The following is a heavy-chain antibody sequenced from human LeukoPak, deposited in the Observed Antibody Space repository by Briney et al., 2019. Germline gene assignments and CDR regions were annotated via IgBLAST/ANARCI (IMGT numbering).Heavy chain of an antibody. Sequence: SETLSLTCAVYGGSFSGYYWSWIRQPPGKGLEWIGEINHSGSTNYNPSLKSRVTISVDTSKNQFSLKLSPVTAADTAVYYCARGDFIVVVTATTKTDAFDIWGQGTMVTVSS. V-gene: IGHV4-34*09. CDR1: GGSFSGYY. D-gene: IGHD2-21*02. J-gene: IGHJ3*02. CDR3: ARGDFIVVVTATTKTDAFDI. CDR2: INHSGST.